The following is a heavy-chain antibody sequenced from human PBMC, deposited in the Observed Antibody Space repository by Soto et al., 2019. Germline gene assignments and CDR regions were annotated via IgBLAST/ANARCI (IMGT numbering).Heavy chain of an antibody. CDR2: MYHSGSS. Sequence: QLQLQESGSGLVKPSQTLSLTCAVSGGSISSGGYSWSWIRQPPGKGLEWIGYMYHSGSSYYNPSLKSRDAMLADRSKNQFSLKLRSVTAADTAVYYCARAGGLGAVAVDYWCQGTLVTVSS. V-gene: IGHV4-30-2*01. J-gene: IGHJ4*02. CDR1: GGSISSGGYS. D-gene: IGHD6-19*01. CDR3: ARAGGLGAVAVDY.